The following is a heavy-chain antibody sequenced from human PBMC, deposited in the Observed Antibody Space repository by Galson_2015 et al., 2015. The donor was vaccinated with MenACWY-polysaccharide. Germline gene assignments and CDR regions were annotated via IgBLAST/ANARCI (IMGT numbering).Heavy chain of an antibody. CDR1: GYTFTSDG. D-gene: IGHD6-19*01. V-gene: IGHV1-18*01. CDR2: ISPYSSDT. J-gene: IGHJ4*02. Sequence: SVKVSCKASGYTFTSDGISWVRQAPGQGLEWMGWISPYSSDTNYAQKLQGRVTMTTDTSTSTAYMELRSLISDDTAVYYCGRDRAFVAGDYCGQGTLLTVSS. CDR3: GRDRAFVAGDY.